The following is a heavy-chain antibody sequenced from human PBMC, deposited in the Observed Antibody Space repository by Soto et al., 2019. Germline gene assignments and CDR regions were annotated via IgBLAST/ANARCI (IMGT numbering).Heavy chain of an antibody. CDR3: ARGGGVGVAGSAAFDM. Sequence: QLHLVQSGAVVKKPGASVTVSCSASGYPVTAYYMHWVRQAPGRGLEWMGGINPATGAAKYTQTFPGRVTMARDPSTRTGFMELGGLNSEDTAGFFWARGGGVGVAGSAAFDMWGQGTLVTVSS. V-gene: IGHV1-2*02. CDR1: GYPVTAYY. J-gene: IGHJ3*02. D-gene: IGHD3-3*01. CDR2: INPATGAA.